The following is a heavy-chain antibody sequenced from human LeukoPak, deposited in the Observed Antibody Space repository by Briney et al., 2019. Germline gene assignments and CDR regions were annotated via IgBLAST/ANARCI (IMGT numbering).Heavy chain of an antibody. D-gene: IGHD1-26*01. CDR2: ISYDGSNK. J-gene: IGHJ4*02. CDR1: GFTFSSYG. Sequence: GGSLRLSCAASGFTFSSYGMHWVRQAPGKGLEWVAVISYDGSNKYYADSVKGRFTISRDNSKNTLYLQMNSLRAEDTAVYYCASILATVGATEEDYWGQGTLVTVSS. CDR3: ASILATVGATEEDY. V-gene: IGHV3-30*03.